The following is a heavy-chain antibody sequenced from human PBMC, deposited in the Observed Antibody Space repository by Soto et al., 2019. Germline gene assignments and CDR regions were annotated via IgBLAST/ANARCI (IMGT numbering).Heavy chain of an antibody. D-gene: IGHD6-13*01. V-gene: IGHV3-23*01. J-gene: IGHJ6*02. Sequence: EVQLLESGGGLVQPGGSLRLSCAASGFTFSSYAMNWVRQAPGKGLEWVSGISDSGDSTYDADSVKGRFTISRDNSKNTLYLQMNSLRAEDTAVYYCAKASSSWYYYYAMDVWGQGTTVTVSS. CDR2: ISDSGDST. CDR1: GFTFSSYA. CDR3: AKASSSWYYYYAMDV.